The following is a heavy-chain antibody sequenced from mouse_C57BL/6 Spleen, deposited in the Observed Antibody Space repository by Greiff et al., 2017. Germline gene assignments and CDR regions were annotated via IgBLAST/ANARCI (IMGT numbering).Heavy chain of an antibody. Sequence: EVQGVESGEGLVKPGGSLKLSCAASGFTFSSYAMSWVRQTPEKRLEWVAYISSGGDYIYYADTVKGRFTISRDNARNTLYLQMSSLKSEDTAMYYCTRAHYSNYVFAYWGQGTLVTVSA. CDR2: ISSGGDYI. V-gene: IGHV5-9-1*02. CDR1: GFTFSSYA. D-gene: IGHD2-5*01. J-gene: IGHJ3*01. CDR3: TRAHYSNYVFAY.